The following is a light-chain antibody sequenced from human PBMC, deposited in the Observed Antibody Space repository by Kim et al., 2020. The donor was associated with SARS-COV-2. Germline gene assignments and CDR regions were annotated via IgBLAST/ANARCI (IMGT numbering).Light chain of an antibody. V-gene: IGKV3-11*01. CDR2: DAS. J-gene: IGKJ4*01. Sequence: SPPGGSATLSSSASQRVSSYFASYQQQPGQAPRLLIYDASNTATGIPARFSGSGSGTDFTLTISSLEPEDFAVYYCQQRSNWPPLTFGGGTKLEI. CDR1: QRVSSY. CDR3: QQRSNWPPLT.